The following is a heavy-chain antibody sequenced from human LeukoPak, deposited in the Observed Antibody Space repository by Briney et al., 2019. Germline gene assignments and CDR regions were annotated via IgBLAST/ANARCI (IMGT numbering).Heavy chain of an antibody. CDR3: ATNGHDYNCGNYIEY. D-gene: IGHD3-16*01. J-gene: IGHJ4*02. V-gene: IGHV3-30*02. Sequence: GGSLRLSCASSGFTFSAYDMHWVRQAPGKGLEWVAFIRYDGNNKYYADSVKGRFTISRYNSKNMLYLEMKSLRPEDTAVYYCATNGHDYNCGNYIEYWGQGTLATVSS. CDR1: GFTFSAYD. CDR2: IRYDGNNK.